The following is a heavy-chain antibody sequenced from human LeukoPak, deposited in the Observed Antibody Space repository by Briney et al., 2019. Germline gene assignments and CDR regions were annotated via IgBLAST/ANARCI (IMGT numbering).Heavy chain of an antibody. D-gene: IGHD2-2*01. V-gene: IGHV1-8*03. J-gene: IGHJ4*02. CDR3: ARVPAATHYTYYFDY. CDR2: XNPNSGNT. CDR1: XXTFTSXD. Sequence: ASXKXXXXXSXXTFTSXDIXXVRQATGQGLEXXGXXNPNSGNTGYAQKFQGRVTITRNTSISTAYMELSSLRSEDTAVYYCARVPAATHYTYYFDYWGQGTLVTVSS.